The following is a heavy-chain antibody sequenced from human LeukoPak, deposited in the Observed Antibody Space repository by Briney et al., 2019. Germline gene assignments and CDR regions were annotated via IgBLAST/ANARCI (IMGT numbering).Heavy chain of an antibody. CDR2: IYHSGST. J-gene: IGHJ6*02. D-gene: IGHD3-16*01. CDR1: GGSISSGGYS. CDR3: ARGGRVIGMDV. V-gene: IGHV4-30-2*01. Sequence: PSQTLSLTCAVSGGSISSGGYSWSWIRQPPGKGLEWIGYIYHSGSTNYNPSLKSRVTISVDTSKNQFSLKLSSATAADTAVYYCARGGRVIGMDVWGQGTTVTVSS.